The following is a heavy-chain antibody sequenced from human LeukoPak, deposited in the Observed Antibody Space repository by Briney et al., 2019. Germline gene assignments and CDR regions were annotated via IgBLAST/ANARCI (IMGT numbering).Heavy chain of an antibody. J-gene: IGHJ4*02. CDR1: GGSFSGYY. CDR2: INHSGST. V-gene: IGHV4-34*01. D-gene: IGHD3-22*01. Sequence: SETLSLTCAVYGGSFSGYYWSWIRQPPGKGLEWIGEINHSGSTNYNPSLKSRVTISVDTSKNQFSLKLSSVTAADTAVYYCARDKYYYDSSGSIRFDYWGQGTLVTASS. CDR3: ARDKYYYDSSGSIRFDY.